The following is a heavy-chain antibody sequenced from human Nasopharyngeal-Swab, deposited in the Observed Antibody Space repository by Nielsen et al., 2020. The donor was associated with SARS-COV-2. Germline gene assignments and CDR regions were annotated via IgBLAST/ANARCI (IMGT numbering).Heavy chain of an antibody. D-gene: IGHD2-15*01. CDR2: ISGSGDST. V-gene: IGHV3-23*01. J-gene: IGHJ5*02. CDR1: GFPFSSYA. CDR3: AKRGVAVAATSWFDP. Sequence: GESLKIPCAASGFPFSSYAMRWVRQAPGQGLEWVSDISGSGDSTFYSDSVKGRFTMSRDNSKNMLYLQMSSLRAEDTAVYYCAKRGVAVAATSWFDPWGQGTLVTVSS.